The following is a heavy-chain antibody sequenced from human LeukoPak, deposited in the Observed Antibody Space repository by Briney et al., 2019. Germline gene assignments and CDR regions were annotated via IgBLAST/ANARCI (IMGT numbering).Heavy chain of an antibody. J-gene: IGHJ4*02. V-gene: IGHV1-18*01. D-gene: IGHD5-12*01. CDR2: ISGYNGNT. Sequence: ASVKVSCKASGYTFTSYGITWVRQASGQGLEWMGWISGYNGNTNYAQRFQGRVTMTTDTSTSTAYMELRSLRSEDTAVYYCARQDIVATIDYFDYWGQGTLVTVSS. CDR1: GYTFTSYG. CDR3: ARQDIVATIDYFDY.